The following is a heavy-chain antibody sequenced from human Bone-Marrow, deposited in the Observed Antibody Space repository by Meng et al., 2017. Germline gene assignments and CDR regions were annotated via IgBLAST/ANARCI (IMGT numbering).Heavy chain of an antibody. CDR3: ARGYYDSSGYYQFDY. CDR2: IDPKSGDT. V-gene: IGHV1-2*06. J-gene: IGHJ4*02. CDR1: GYNFPDYW. Sequence: ASVKVSCKPSGYNFPDYWLHWVRRTPGQGLEWMGRIDPKSGDTHYAQRFQGRVTMTGDTSISTAYMELSRLRSDDTAVYYCARGYYDSSGYYQFDYWGQGTLVTVSS. D-gene: IGHD3-22*01.